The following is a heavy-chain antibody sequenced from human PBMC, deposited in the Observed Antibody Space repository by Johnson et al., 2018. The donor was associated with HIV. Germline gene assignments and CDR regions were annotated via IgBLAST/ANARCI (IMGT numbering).Heavy chain of an antibody. D-gene: IGHD3-16*02. V-gene: IGHV3-30*04. Sequence: QVQLVESGGGVVQPGGSLRLPCAASGFTFSSYAMHWVRQAPGKGLEWVAVISYDGSKKYHGDSVKGRFTISRDNSKDPLYLQMNSRRAGETAVYYCARARVITFGGVIVRVGAFDIWGQGTMVTVSS. J-gene: IGHJ3*02. CDR3: ARARVITFGGVIVRVGAFDI. CDR2: ISYDGSKK. CDR1: GFTFSSYA.